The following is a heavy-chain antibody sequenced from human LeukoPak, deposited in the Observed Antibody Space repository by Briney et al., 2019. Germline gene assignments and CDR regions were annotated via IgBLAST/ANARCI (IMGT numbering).Heavy chain of an antibody. Sequence: SETLSLTCTVSGGSISSGSYYWSWIRQPAGKGLEWIGRIYTSGSTNYNPSLKSRVTISVDTSKNQFSLKVNSVTAADTAVYYCARDGGSYRDFEYWGQGTLVTVSS. V-gene: IGHV4-61*02. D-gene: IGHD1-26*01. CDR2: IYTSGST. J-gene: IGHJ4*02. CDR3: ARDGGSYRDFEY. CDR1: GGSISSGSYY.